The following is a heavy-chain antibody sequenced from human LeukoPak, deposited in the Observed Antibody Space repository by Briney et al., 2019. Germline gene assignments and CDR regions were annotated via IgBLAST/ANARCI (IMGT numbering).Heavy chain of an antibody. D-gene: IGHD3-22*01. V-gene: IGHV4-39*07. CDR2: IHYSGTT. Sequence: SETLSLTCTASGGSISSNSYYWGWIRQPPGKGLEWIGSIHYSGTTYYNPSLESRVTISVDTSKNQFSLKLSSVTAADTAVYFCAREGGDSSGYYHDSWGQGTLVTVSS. CDR1: GGSISSNSYY. J-gene: IGHJ4*02. CDR3: AREGGDSSGYYHDS.